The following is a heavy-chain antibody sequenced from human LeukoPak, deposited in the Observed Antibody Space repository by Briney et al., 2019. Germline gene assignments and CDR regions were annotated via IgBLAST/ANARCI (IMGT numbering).Heavy chain of an antibody. CDR3: ARDPGAYYDSSGYLNWFDP. Sequence: SETLSLTCTVSGGSITTRSYYWGWIRQPPGKGLEWIGRMHRSGSTYYNPSLKSRVTTSVDTSKNQFSLKLSSVTAADTAVYYCARDPGAYYDSSGYLNWFDPWGQGTLVTVSS. CDR2: MHRSGST. J-gene: IGHJ5*02. CDR1: GGSITTRSYY. D-gene: IGHD3-22*01. V-gene: IGHV4-39*07.